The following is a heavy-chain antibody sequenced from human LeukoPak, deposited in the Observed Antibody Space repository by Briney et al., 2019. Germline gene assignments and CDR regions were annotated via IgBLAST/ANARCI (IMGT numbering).Heavy chain of an antibody. D-gene: IGHD2-15*01. J-gene: IGHJ5*02. V-gene: IGHV3-53*01. CDR1: GFTVSSSY. CDR3: ARSVVMVGGTRWFDP. Sequence: GGSLRLSCAASGFTVSSSYMSWVRQAPGKGLEWVSVIYSGGFTYYADSVKGRFTISRDNAKNSLYLQMNSLRAEDTAVYYCARSVVMVGGTRWFDPWGQGTLVTVSS. CDR2: IYSGGFT.